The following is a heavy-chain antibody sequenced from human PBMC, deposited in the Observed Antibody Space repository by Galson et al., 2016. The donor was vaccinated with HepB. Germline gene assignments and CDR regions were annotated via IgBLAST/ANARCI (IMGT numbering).Heavy chain of an antibody. J-gene: IGHJ4*02. CDR1: GFTFSDYY. CDR2: INAGGST. D-gene: IGHD3-3*01. Sequence: LRLSCAASGFTFSDYYMSWIRQAPGKGLEWVSVINAGGSTYYADSVKGRFTISRDSSKNTLYFQMNSLRAEDTAMYYCARGVPYYDFWSGKPFDYWGQGTLVTVSS. CDR3: ARGVPYYDFWSGKPFDY. V-gene: IGHV3-66*02.